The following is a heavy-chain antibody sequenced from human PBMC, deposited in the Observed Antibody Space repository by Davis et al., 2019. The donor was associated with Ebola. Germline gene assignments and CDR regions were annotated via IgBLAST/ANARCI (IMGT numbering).Heavy chain of an antibody. CDR3: ARDVYSSSWPVGTNYYYGMDV. Sequence: ASVKVSCKASGYTFTSYGISWVRQAPGQGLEWMGWISAYNGNTNYAQKLQGRVTMTTDTSTSTAYMKLRSLRSDDTAVYYCARDVYSSSWPVGTNYYYGMDVWGQGTTVTVSS. CDR2: ISAYNGNT. J-gene: IGHJ6*02. CDR1: GYTFTSYG. D-gene: IGHD6-13*01. V-gene: IGHV1-18*01.